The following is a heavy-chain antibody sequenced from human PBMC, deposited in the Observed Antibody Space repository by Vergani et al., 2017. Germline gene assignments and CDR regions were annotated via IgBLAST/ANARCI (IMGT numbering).Heavy chain of an antibody. J-gene: IGHJ4*02. Sequence: QVKLQESGPGLVKPSETLSLTCTVSGGSVRSGSYYWSWIRQPPKKGLEWIGYIYYSGSTNYNPSLKSRVTISVDTSKNQFSLKLNAVTAADTALYYCARGQYDSRGYQYNFDCWGQGTLVTVSS. CDR1: GGSVRSGSYY. D-gene: IGHD3-22*01. CDR3: ARGQYDSRGYQYNFDC. V-gene: IGHV4-61*01. CDR2: IYYSGST.